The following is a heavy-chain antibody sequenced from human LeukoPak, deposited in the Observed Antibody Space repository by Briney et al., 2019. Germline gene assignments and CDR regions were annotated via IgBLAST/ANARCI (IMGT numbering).Heavy chain of an antibody. V-gene: IGHV1-8*01. Sequence: ASVKVSCKASGYTFTSYDINWVRQATGQGLEWMGWMNPNSGNTGYAQKFQGRVTMTRNTSISTAYMELSSLRSEDTAVYYCARGTVTRFLNYYYYYYVDVWGKGTTVTVSS. J-gene: IGHJ6*03. CDR2: MNPNSGNT. CDR3: ARGTVTRFLNYYYYYYVDV. D-gene: IGHD4-11*01. CDR1: GYTFTSYD.